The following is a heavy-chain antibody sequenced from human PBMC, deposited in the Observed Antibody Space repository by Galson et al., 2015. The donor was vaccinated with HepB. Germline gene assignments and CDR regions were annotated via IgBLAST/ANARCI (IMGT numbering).Heavy chain of an antibody. D-gene: IGHD4-17*01. Sequence: SLRLSCAGSGFDFNDSSIHWVRQSPGKGLEWVAGVSFDGRITYYADSVKGRFIISRDSSKKTVYLQMNSLRSKDTAVYYCTRAAAGRTATTTLAWGQGLLVTVSS. CDR1: GFDFNDSS. CDR3: TRAAAGRTATTTLA. CDR2: VSFDGRIT. V-gene: IGHV3-30-3*01. J-gene: IGHJ5*02.